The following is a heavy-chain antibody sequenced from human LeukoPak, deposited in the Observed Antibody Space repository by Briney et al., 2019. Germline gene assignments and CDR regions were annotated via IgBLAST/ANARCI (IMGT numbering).Heavy chain of an antibody. CDR3: ARVGTSNYRFFGS. V-gene: IGHV5-51*01. J-gene: IGHJ4*02. Sequence: GESLKISCKASGYSFTNYWIAWVRQMPGKGLEWMGIIYPSDSDIRYNPSFQGQVTISADKSISTAYLKWSSLKASDTAVYYCARVGTSNYRFFGSWGQGTLVTVSS. CDR1: GYSFTNYW. CDR2: IYPSDSDI. D-gene: IGHD4-4*01.